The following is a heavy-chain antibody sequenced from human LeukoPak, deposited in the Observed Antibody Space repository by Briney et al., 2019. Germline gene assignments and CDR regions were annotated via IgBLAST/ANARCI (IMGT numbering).Heavy chain of an antibody. Sequence: GASVKVSCKVSGYTLTELSMHWVRQAPGKGLEWMGGFDPEDGETFYAQKFQGRVTMTEDTSTDTAYMELSSLGSEDTAVYYCATDSYSSTRKNYYYYYMDVWGKGTTVTVSS. CDR3: ATDSYSSTRKNYYYYYMDV. CDR2: FDPEDGET. CDR1: GYTLTELS. D-gene: IGHD2-2*01. J-gene: IGHJ6*03. V-gene: IGHV1-24*01.